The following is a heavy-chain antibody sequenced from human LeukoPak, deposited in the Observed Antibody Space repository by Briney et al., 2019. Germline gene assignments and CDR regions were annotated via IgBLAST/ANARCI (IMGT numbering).Heavy chain of an antibody. CDR3: AREASRIMIFGVVIKGRFDY. V-gene: IGHV4-4*07. CDR2: IYTSGST. CDR1: GGSISSYY. Sequence: PSETLSLTCTVSGGSISSYYWSLIRQPAGKGLEWIGRIYTSGSTNYNPSLKSRVTMSVDTSKNQFSLKLSSVTAADTAVYYCAREASRIMIFGVVIKGRFDYWGQGTLVTVSS. D-gene: IGHD3-3*01. J-gene: IGHJ4*02.